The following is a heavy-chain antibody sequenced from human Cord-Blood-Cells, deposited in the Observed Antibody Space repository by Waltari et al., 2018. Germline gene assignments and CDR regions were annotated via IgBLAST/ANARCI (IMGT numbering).Heavy chain of an antibody. J-gene: IGHJ5*02. CDR1: GYTFTSYD. CDR2: RNPNSGNT. CDR3: ARAGYSYGPNWFDP. V-gene: IGHV1-8*01. D-gene: IGHD5-18*01. Sequence: QVQLVQSGAEVKKPGASVKVSCKASGYTFTSYDINWVRQATGQGLEWRGWRNPNSGNTGYAQKFQGRVTMTRNTSISTAYMELSSLRSEDTAVYYCARAGYSYGPNWFDPWGQGTLVTVSS.